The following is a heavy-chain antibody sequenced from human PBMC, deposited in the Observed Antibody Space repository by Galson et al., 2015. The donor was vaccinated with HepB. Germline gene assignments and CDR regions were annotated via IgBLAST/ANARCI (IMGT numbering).Heavy chain of an antibody. D-gene: IGHD4-11*01. CDR1: GYTFIYSA. Sequence: SVKVSCQASGYTFIYSAIHWVRQAPGQGLEWMGWINAGNGNTKYSQKFQGRVSLTRDTSATTAYLELSSLRFEDTAVYYCAREVGGALQSFDYWGQGTLVTV. J-gene: IGHJ4*02. CDR3: AREVGGALQSFDY. CDR2: INAGNGNT. V-gene: IGHV1-3*01.